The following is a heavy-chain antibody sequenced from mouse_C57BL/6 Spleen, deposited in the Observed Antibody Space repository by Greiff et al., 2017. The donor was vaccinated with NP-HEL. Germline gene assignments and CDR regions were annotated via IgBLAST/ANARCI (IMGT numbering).Heavy chain of an antibody. V-gene: IGHV1-42*01. CDR1: GYSFTGDY. J-gene: IGHJ3*01. Sequence: VQLQQSGPELVKPGASVKISCKASGYSFTGDYMNWVKQSPEKSLEWIGEINPSTGGTTYNQKFKAKATLTVDKSSSTAYMQLKSLTSEDSAVYYCARNLAWFAYWGQGTLVTVSA. CDR2: INPSTGGT. CDR3: ARNLAWFAY.